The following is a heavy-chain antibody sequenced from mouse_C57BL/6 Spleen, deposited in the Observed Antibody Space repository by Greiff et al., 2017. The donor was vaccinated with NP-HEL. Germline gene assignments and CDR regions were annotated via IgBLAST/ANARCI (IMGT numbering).Heavy chain of an antibody. J-gene: IGHJ4*01. D-gene: IGHD1-1*01. CDR1: GFSLTSYG. V-gene: IGHV2-5*01. CDR2: IWRGGST. Sequence: QVQLQQSGPGLVQPSQSLSITCTVSGFSLTSYGVHWVRQSPGKGLEWLGVIWRGGSTDYNAAFMSRLSITNDNSKSQVFFKMNSLQADDTAIYYCAKNYGSSYLYAMDYWGQGTSVTVSS. CDR3: AKNYGSSYLYAMDY.